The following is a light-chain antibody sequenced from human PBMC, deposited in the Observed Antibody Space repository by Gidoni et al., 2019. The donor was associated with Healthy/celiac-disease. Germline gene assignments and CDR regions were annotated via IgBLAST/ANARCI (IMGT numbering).Light chain of an antibody. V-gene: IGKV3-11*01. J-gene: IGKJ1*01. CDR2: PAS. CDR1: QSVSSY. CDR3: QQRGT. Sequence: EIVLTQSPATLSLSPGERATLSCRASQSVSSYLAWYQQKPGQAPRLLIYPASTRAPGIPARFSGSGSGTDFTLTISSLEPEAFAVYYCQQRGTFGQGTKVEIQ.